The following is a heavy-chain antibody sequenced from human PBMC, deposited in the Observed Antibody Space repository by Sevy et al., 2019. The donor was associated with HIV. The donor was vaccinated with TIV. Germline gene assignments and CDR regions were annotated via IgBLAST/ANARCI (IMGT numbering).Heavy chain of an antibody. Sequence: GGSLRLSCAASGFTFSTYAMGWVRQAPGKELEWVSGISNSGNNIYCAGSVEGRLTISRANSKSTLFLETNNLRAEDTAVYYCAKDGAPYCTGGICFPYWYFDLWGRGALVTVSS. CDR2: ISNSGNNI. J-gene: IGHJ2*01. CDR1: GFTFSTYA. V-gene: IGHV3-23*01. D-gene: IGHD2-8*02. CDR3: AKDGAPYCTGGICFPYWYFDL.